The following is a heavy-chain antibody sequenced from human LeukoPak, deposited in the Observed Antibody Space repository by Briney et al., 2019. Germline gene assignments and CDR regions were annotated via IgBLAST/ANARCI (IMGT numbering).Heavy chain of an antibody. J-gene: IGHJ3*02. D-gene: IGHD1-26*01. CDR3: TTLTGMVGATTGPGAFDI. CDR2: IKSKTDGGTT. Sequence: PGGSLRLSCAASGFTFSNAWMSWVRQAPGKGLEWVGRIKSKTDGGTTDYAAPVKGKFTISRDDSKNTLYLQMNSLKTEDTAVYYCTTLTGMVGATTGPGAFDIWGQGTMVTVSS. V-gene: IGHV3-15*01. CDR1: GFTFSNAW.